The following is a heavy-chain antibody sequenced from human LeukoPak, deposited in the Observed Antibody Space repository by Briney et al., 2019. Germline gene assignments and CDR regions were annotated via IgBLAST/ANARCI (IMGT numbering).Heavy chain of an antibody. CDR1: GFTFSNAW. J-gene: IGHJ3*02. V-gene: IGHV3-15*01. CDR3: ARDHDSSSGDAFDI. CDR2: IKSKTDGGTT. D-gene: IGHD3-22*01. Sequence: GGSLRLSCAASGFTFSNAWMSWVRQAPGKGLEWVGRIKSKTDGGTTDYAAPVKGRFTISRDDSKNTLYLQMNSLKTEDTAVYYCARDHDSSSGDAFDIWGQGTMVTVSS.